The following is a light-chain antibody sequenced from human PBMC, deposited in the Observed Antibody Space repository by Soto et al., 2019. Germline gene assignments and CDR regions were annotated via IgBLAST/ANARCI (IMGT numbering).Light chain of an antibody. CDR2: GNS. V-gene: IGLV1-40*01. Sequence: QSVLTQPPSVSGAPGQRVTISCTGSSSNIGAGYDVHWYQQLPGTAPKLLTYGNSNRPSGVPDRFSGSKSGTSASLAISGLRSEDEADYYCAAWDDSLSGLYVFGTGTKVTVL. CDR3: AAWDDSLSGLYV. CDR1: SSNIGAGYD. J-gene: IGLJ1*01.